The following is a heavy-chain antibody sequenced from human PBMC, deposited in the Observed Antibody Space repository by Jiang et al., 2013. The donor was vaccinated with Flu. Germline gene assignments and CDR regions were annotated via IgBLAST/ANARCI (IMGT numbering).Heavy chain of an antibody. J-gene: IGHJ2*01. CDR3: ATGAILTGYRGYFDL. D-gene: IGHD3-9*01. V-gene: IGHV1-69-2*01. CDR2: VDPEDGET. Sequence: GKGLEWMGLVDPEDGETIYAEKFQGRVTITADTSTDTAHMELSSLRSEDTAVYYCATGAILTGYRGYFDLWGRGTLVTVSS.